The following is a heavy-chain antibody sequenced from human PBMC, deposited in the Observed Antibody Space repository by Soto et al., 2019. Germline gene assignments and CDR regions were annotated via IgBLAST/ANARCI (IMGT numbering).Heavy chain of an antibody. CDR1: GYTFTGYY. Sequence: ASVKVSCKASGYTFTGYYTHWVRQAPGQGLEWMGWINPNSGGTNYAQKFQGWVTMTRDTSISTAYMELSRLRSDDTAVYYCARSMYGSGSYYNGSRRFSNAFDIWGQGTMVTVSS. CDR2: INPNSGGT. V-gene: IGHV1-2*04. D-gene: IGHD3-10*01. J-gene: IGHJ3*02. CDR3: ARSMYGSGSYYNGSRRFSNAFDI.